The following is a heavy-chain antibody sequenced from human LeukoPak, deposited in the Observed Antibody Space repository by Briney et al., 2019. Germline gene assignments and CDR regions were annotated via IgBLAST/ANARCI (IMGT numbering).Heavy chain of an antibody. J-gene: IGHJ4*02. D-gene: IGHD1-14*01. Sequence: PSETLSLTCTVSGGSISSYYWSWIRLPPGKGLEWIGSIYYSGSTNYNPSLKSRVTISVDTSKNQFSLKLTSVTAADTAVYYCARRGTTRYFEDWGQGTLVTVSS. CDR2: IYYSGST. CDR3: ARRGTTRYFED. CDR1: GGSISSYY. V-gene: IGHV4-59*08.